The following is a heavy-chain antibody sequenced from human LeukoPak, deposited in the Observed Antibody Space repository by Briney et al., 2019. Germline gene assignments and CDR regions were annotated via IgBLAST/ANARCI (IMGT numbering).Heavy chain of an antibody. CDR1: GGSFSGYY. D-gene: IGHD2-15*01. J-gene: IGHJ5*02. CDR3: ARGCSGGSCYESKFDP. V-gene: IGHV4-34*01. CDR2: INHSGST. Sequence: SETLSLTCAVYGGSFSGYYWSWIRQPPGKGLEWIGEINHSGSTNYNPSLKSRVTISVDTSKNQFSLKLSSVTAADTAVYYCARGCSGGSCYESKFDPWSQGTLVTVSS.